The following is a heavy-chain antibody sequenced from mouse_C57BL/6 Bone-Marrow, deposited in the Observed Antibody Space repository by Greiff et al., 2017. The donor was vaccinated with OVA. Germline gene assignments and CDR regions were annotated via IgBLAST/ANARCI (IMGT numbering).Heavy chain of an antibody. CDR2: IYPRSGNT. CDR3: AREGGIYYYGSSYWYFDV. V-gene: IGHV1-81*01. D-gene: IGHD1-1*01. CDR1: GYTFTSYG. Sequence: QVTLKVSGAELARPGASVKLSCKASGYTFTSYGISWVKQRTGQGLEWIGEIYPRSGNTYYNEKFKGKATLTADKSSSTAYMELRSLTSEDSAVYFCAREGGIYYYGSSYWYFDVWGTGTTVTVSS. J-gene: IGHJ1*03.